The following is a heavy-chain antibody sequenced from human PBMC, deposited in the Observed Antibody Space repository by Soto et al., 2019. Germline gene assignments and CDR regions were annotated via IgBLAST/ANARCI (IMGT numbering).Heavy chain of an antibody. CDR3: ARLVGSSWTLYFDY. D-gene: IGHD6-13*01. V-gene: IGHV4-4*02. CDR1: GGSISSSNW. CDR2: IYHSGGT. J-gene: IGHJ4*02. Sequence: QVQLQESGPGLVKPSGTLSLTCAVSGGSISSSNWWSWVRQPPGKGLGWIGQIYHSGGTNYNPSLMSRLTKAVAKSKPQFSLKLSSVTAADTAVYYCARLVGSSWTLYFDYWGQGTLVTVSS.